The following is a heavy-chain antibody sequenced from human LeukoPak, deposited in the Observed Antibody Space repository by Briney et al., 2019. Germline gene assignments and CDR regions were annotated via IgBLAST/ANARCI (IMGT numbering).Heavy chain of an antibody. CDR2: ISYTGST. D-gene: IGHD3-10*01. CDR3: ARDAYRGVTTFDP. CDR1: GGSISPYF. Sequence: SETLSLTYTVSGGSISPYFWSWFRQPPRKGLEWVGYISYTGSTIYSPSLNSRVTLSLEKSKTQSSLQFTSVTAADTAVYYCARDAYRGVTTFDPSGDGALVTASS. J-gene: IGHJ5*02. V-gene: IGHV4-59*01.